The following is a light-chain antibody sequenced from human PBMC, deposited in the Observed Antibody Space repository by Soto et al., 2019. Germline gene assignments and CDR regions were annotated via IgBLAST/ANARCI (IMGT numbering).Light chain of an antibody. CDR1: SSDVGGYNY. J-gene: IGLJ1*01. Sequence: QSALTQPASVSGSPGQSITISCTGTSSDVGGYNYVSWYQQHPGEAPKVMIYDVSHRPPGVSNRFSGSKSGNTASLTISGLQAEDEADYYCSSYTSGSTRGYVFGTGTKLTVL. V-gene: IGLV2-14*03. CDR2: DVS. CDR3: SSYTSGSTRGYV.